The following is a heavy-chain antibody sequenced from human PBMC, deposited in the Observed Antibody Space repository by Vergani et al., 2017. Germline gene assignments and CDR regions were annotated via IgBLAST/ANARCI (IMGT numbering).Heavy chain of an antibody. J-gene: IGHJ4*02. CDR2: ISWNSGSI. D-gene: IGHD3-3*01. CDR1: GFTFDDYA. V-gene: IGHV3-9*01. Sequence: EVQLVESGGGLVQPGRSLRLSCAASGFTFDDYAMHWVRQAPGKGLEWDSGISWNSGSIGYADSVKGRFTISRDNAKNSLYLQMNSLRAEDTALYYCAKDIHDFWSGYFTRYFDYWGQGTLVTVSS. CDR3: AKDIHDFWSGYFTRYFDY.